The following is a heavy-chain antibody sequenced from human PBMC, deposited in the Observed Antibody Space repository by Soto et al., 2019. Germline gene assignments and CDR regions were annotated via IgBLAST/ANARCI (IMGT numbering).Heavy chain of an antibody. CDR2: ISDSGATK. Sequence: EVQLVESGGGLVQPGGSLRLSCAASGFTFSNCGMNWVRQTPGKGLEWVSYISDSGATKHYADSVKGRFTISRDNGKDSLYLQMNSLRDEDTAVYFCARCSRNSCYSYGVDAWGQGATVTVSS. CDR3: ARCSRNSCYSYGVDA. J-gene: IGHJ6*02. D-gene: IGHD2-15*01. CDR1: GFTFSNCG. V-gene: IGHV3-48*02.